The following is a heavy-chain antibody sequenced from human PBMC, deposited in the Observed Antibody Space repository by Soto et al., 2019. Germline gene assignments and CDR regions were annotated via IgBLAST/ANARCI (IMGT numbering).Heavy chain of an antibody. J-gene: IGHJ4*02. CDR2: INAGNGNT. D-gene: IGHD1-20*01. Sequence: QVQLVQSGAEEKKPGASVKVSCKASGYTFTSYAMHWVRQAPGQRVEWMGWINAGNGNTKYSQKFQGRVTITRDTTASTAYMELSSLRSEATAVYYCARGITLPTPLDYWGQGTLVTVSS. V-gene: IGHV1-3*05. CDR1: GYTFTSYA. CDR3: ARGITLPTPLDY.